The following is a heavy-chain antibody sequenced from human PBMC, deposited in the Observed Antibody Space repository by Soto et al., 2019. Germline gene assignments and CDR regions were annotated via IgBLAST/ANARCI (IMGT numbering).Heavy chain of an antibody. J-gene: IGHJ5*02. CDR2: INPNSGGT. V-gene: IGHV1-2*02. Sequence: GASVKVSCKASGYTFTAYYMHWLRQAPGQGLEWMGWINPNSGGTKYAQKFQGRVTRTNDTSISTAYMGLSRLGSDDTAVYYCARGDFDSSANYYAGWFDPWGQGTLVTVSS. CDR3: ARGDFDSSANYYAGWFDP. CDR1: GYTFTAYY. D-gene: IGHD3-22*01.